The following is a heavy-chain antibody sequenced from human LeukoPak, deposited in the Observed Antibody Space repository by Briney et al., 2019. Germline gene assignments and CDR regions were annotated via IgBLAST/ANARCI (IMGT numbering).Heavy chain of an antibody. CDR3: ARDPYNGSYGDDYYYYMDV. CDR1: GFTFSSYS. V-gene: IGHV3-21*01. D-gene: IGHD1-26*01. Sequence: GGSLRLSCAASGFTFSSYSMNWVRQTPGKGLEWVSSITRGSIYTFYADSVKGRFTISRDNAKNSLSLQMNSLRAEDTAVYYCARDPYNGSYGDDYYYYMDVWGKGTTVTISS. CDR2: ITRGSIYT. J-gene: IGHJ6*03.